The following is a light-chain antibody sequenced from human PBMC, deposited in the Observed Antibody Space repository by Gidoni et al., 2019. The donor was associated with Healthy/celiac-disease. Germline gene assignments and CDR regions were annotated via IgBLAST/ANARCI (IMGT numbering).Light chain of an antibody. J-gene: IGKJ2*03. V-gene: IGKV3-20*01. CDR3: QQYCSSHS. Sequence: EIVLTQSPGTLSLSPGERATISCRASQSVSSSYLAWYQQKPGQAPRLLIYGSSSRATGIPDRFSGSGSVTDFTLTISRLEPEDFAVYYCQQYCSSHSFGQGTNLEIK. CDR2: GSS. CDR1: QSVSSSY.